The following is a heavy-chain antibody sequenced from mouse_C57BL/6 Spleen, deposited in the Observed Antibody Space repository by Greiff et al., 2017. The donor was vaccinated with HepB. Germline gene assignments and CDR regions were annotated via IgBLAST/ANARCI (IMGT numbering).Heavy chain of an antibody. CDR1: GYAFSSSW. CDR2: IYPGDGDT. V-gene: IGHV1-82*01. Sequence: VQLQQSGPELVKPGASVKISCKASGYAFSSSWMNWVKQRPGTGLEWIGRIYPGDGDTNYNGKFKGKATLTADKSSSTAYMQLSSLTSEDSAVYFCAGAWDCWGQGTSVTVSS. J-gene: IGHJ4*01. CDR3: AGAWDC.